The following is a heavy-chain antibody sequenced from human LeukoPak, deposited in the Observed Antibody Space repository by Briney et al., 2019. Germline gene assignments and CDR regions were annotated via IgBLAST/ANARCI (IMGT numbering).Heavy chain of an antibody. J-gene: IGHJ4*02. Sequence: HSETLSLTCTVSGGSISSSSYYWGWIRQPPGKGLEWIGSIYYSGSTYYNPSLKSRVTITVDTSKNQFSLKLSSVTAADTAVYYCARVGPYYYDSSGYYSNFDYWGQGTLVTVSS. V-gene: IGHV4-39*01. D-gene: IGHD3-22*01. CDR1: GGSISSSSYY. CDR3: ARVGPYYYDSSGYYSNFDY. CDR2: IYYSGST.